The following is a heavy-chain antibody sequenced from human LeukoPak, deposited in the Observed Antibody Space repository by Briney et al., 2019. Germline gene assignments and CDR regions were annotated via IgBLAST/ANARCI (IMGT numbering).Heavy chain of an antibody. CDR1: GYTFTSYG. Sequence: ASVKVSCKASGYTFTSYGISWVRQAPGQGLEWMGWISAYNGNTNYAQKLQGRVTMTTDTSTSTAYMELRSLRSDDTAVYYCARGRHYDFWSGYYTRIDEYYYYGMDVWGQGTTVTVSS. J-gene: IGHJ6*02. D-gene: IGHD3-3*01. CDR3: ARGRHYDFWSGYYTRIDEYYYYGMDV. V-gene: IGHV1-18*01. CDR2: ISAYNGNT.